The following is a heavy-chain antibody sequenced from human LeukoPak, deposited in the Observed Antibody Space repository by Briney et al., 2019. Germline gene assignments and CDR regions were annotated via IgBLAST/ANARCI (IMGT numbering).Heavy chain of an antibody. Sequence: SETLSLTCALYGGSFSGYYWSCIRQPPGEGRGWIGEVNHSVGTNYNPSLKSRVTISVDTSKNQFSLKLSSVTAADTGVYYCARWAATGALEYNWFDPWGQGTLVTVSS. CDR2: VNHSVGT. V-gene: IGHV4-34*01. D-gene: IGHD6-25*01. CDR1: GGSFSGYY. CDR3: ARWAATGALEYNWFDP. J-gene: IGHJ5*02.